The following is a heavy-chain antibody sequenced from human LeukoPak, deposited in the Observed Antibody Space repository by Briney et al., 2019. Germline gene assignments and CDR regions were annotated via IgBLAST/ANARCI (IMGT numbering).Heavy chain of an antibody. J-gene: IGHJ4*02. Sequence: PSETPSLPRTFSGGSISSGGYYLGWIRQPPGKGLEWVGYIYYSGSTYYNPSLKSRVTISVDTSKNQFSLKLSSVTAADTAVYYCARLITMVRGVHFDYWGQGTLVTVSS. CDR2: IYYSGST. V-gene: IGHV4-30-4*08. CDR3: ARLITMVRGVHFDY. CDR1: GGSISSGGYY. D-gene: IGHD3-10*01.